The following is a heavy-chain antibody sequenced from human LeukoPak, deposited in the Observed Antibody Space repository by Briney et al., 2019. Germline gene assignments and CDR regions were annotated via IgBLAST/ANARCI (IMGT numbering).Heavy chain of an antibody. J-gene: IGHJ4*02. Sequence: GGSLRLSCATSGFSFSSYAMSWVCQAPGKGLEWVSSISGSGGSTYYADSVNGRFTISRDNSKNTLYLQMNSLRAEDTAVYYCAKATYSSSWNLYFDYWGQGTLVTVSS. D-gene: IGHD6-13*01. CDR2: ISGSGGST. V-gene: IGHV3-23*01. CDR3: AKATYSSSWNLYFDY. CDR1: GFSFSSYA.